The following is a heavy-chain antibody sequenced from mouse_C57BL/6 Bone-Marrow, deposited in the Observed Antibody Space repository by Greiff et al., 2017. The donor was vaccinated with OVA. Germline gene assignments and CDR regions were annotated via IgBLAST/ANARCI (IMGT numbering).Heavy chain of an antibody. V-gene: IGHV1-81*01. J-gene: IGHJ3*01. CDR1: GYTFTSYG. Sequence: SGAELARPGASVKLSCKASGYTFTSYGISWVKQRTGQGLEWIGEIYPRSGNTYYNEKFKGKATLTADKSSSTAYMELRSLTSEDSAVYFCARDTNYYGSPYWGQGTLVTVSA. D-gene: IGHD1-1*01. CDR3: ARDTNYYGSPY. CDR2: IYPRSGNT.